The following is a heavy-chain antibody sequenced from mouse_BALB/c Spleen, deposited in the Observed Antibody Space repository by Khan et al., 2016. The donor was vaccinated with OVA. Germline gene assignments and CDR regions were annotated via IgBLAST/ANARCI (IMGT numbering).Heavy chain of an antibody. V-gene: IGHV3-2*02. J-gene: IGHJ4*01. Sequence: EVQLQESGPGLVKPSQSLSLTCTVTGYSITTNYAWDWIRQFPGNKLEWMGYICYSGSTSYNPSLKSRISITRDTSKNQFFLQLNSVTTEDTATYYCARTDYYGYAVDYWGQGTSVTVSS. CDR3: ARTDYYGYAVDY. CDR1: GYSITTNYA. D-gene: IGHD1-1*01. CDR2: ICYSGST.